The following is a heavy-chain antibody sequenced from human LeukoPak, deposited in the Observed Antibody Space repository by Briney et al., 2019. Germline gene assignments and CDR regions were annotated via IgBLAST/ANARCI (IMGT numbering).Heavy chain of an antibody. V-gene: IGHV4-4*07. D-gene: IGHD6-6*01. CDR2: IYTSGST. Sequence: HSETLSGASPVSGGSISSYYGSWIRQPAGKGLEWIGRIYTSGSTNYNPSLKSRVTISVDKSKNQFSLKLSSVTAADTAVYYCARDSSQYSSCSGIDYWGQASLAPVSS. CDR1: GGSISSYY. CDR3: ARDSSQYSSCSGIDY. J-gene: IGHJ4*03.